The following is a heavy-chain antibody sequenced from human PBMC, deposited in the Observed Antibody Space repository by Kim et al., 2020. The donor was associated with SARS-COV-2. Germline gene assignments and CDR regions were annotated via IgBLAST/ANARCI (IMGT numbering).Heavy chain of an antibody. CDR3: ASIHSDSGLYYFYY. V-gene: IGHV3-74*01. CDR1: GFTLSSYW. CDR2: NNSDGSTT. J-gene: IGHJ4*02. Sequence: GGSLRLSCVVSGFTLSSYWMHWVRQAPGKGLVWVSRNNSDGSTTCYADSVKGRFTISRDNAKNTLYLQMNSLRAEDTAVYYCASIHSDSGLYYFYYWGQG. D-gene: IGHD3-10*01.